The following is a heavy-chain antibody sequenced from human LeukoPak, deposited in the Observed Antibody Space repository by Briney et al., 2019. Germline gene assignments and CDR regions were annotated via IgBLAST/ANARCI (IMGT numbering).Heavy chain of an antibody. Sequence: GGSLRLSCAASGFTFSSYAMSWVRQAPRKGLEWVSAISGSGSSTYYADSVKGRLTISRDNSKNTLYLQMNSLRAEDTAVYYCAKGGITMVRGVLYYYYMDVWGKGTTVTVSS. J-gene: IGHJ6*03. CDR3: AKGGITMVRGVLYYYYMDV. CDR1: GFTFSSYA. V-gene: IGHV3-23*01. CDR2: ISGSGSST. D-gene: IGHD3-10*01.